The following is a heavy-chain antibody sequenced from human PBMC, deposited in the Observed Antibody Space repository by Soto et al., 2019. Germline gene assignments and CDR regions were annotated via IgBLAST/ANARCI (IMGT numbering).Heavy chain of an antibody. J-gene: IGHJ6*02. CDR1: GYTFSNYG. CDR3: AGSFTSSQGRYGMDV. V-gene: IGHV1-18*01. D-gene: IGHD2-2*01. CDR2: ISAYNGNT. Sequence: QVQLVQSGAEVKKPGASVKVSCKASGYTFSNYGFSWVRQAPGQRLEWMGWISAYNGNTNYAQKVQGRVTMTTDTSTGTAYMELRSLRSDDTAVYYCAGSFTSSQGRYGMDVWGQGTTVTVSS.